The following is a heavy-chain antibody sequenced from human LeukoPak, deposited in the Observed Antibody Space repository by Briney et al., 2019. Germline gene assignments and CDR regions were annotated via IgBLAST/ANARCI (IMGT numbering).Heavy chain of an antibody. CDR2: IIPIFGTA. D-gene: IGHD2-15*01. J-gene: IGHJ4*02. V-gene: IGHV1-69*13. CDR3: ARDVSDCSGGSCYSYYFDY. CDR1: GGTFSNYA. Sequence: SVKVSCKASGGTFSNYAISWVRQAPGQGLEWMGGIIPIFGTANYAQKFQGRVTITADESTSTAYMELSSLRSEDTAVYYCARDVSDCSGGSCYSYYFDYWGQGTLVTVSS.